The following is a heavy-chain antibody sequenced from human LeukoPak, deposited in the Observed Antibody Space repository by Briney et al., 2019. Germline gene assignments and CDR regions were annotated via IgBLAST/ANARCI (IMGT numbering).Heavy chain of an antibody. CDR1: GFTFSSYA. J-gene: IGHJ4*02. CDR2: ISGSGGST. D-gene: IGHD2-15*01. CDR3: AKACSGGSCYSGSDY. V-gene: IGHV3-23*01. Sequence: GGSLRLSCAAFGFTFSSYAMSWVRQAPGKGLEWVSAISGSGGSTYYADSVKGRFTISRDNSKNTLYLQMSSLRAEDTAVYYCAKACSGGSCYSGSDYWGQGTLVTVSS.